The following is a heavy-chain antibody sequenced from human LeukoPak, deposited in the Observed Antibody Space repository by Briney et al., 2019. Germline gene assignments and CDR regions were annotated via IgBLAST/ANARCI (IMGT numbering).Heavy chain of an antibody. CDR1: GFTFSSYE. J-gene: IGHJ3*02. Sequence: GGSLRLSCAASGFTFSSYEMNWVRQAPGKGLEWVSYISSSGSTIYYADSVKGRFTISRDNAKNSLYLQMNSLRAEDTAVYYCATRGRRAILGIWGQGTMVTVSS. V-gene: IGHV3-48*03. CDR2: ISSSGSTI. CDR3: ATRGRRAILGI.